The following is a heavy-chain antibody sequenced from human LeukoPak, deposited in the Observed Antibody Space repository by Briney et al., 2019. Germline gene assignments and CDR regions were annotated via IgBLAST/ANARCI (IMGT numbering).Heavy chain of an antibody. D-gene: IGHD3-22*01. CDR3: ARDPDYYDSSGYYYADAFDI. V-gene: IGHV3-21*01. CDR1: GFTFSSYE. Sequence: GGSLRLSCAASGFTFSSYEMNWVRQAPGKGLEWVSSISSSSSYIYYADSVKGRFTISRDNAKNSPYLQMNSLRAEDTAVYYCARDPDYYDSSGYYYADAFDIWGQGTMVTVSS. J-gene: IGHJ3*02. CDR2: ISSSSSYI.